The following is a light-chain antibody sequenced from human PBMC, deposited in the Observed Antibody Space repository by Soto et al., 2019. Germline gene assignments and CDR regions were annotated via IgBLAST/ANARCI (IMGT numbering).Light chain of an antibody. Sequence: QSVLTQPPSASGSPGQSVTISCTGTSSDIGAYIYVSWYQQHPRKAPKLMISEVSRRPSGVPERFSGSKSGNTASLTVSGLQADDEAHYYCSSYAGSNNFVFGTGTKLTVL. CDR2: EVS. CDR1: SSDIGAYIY. CDR3: SSYAGSNNFV. V-gene: IGLV2-8*01. J-gene: IGLJ1*01.